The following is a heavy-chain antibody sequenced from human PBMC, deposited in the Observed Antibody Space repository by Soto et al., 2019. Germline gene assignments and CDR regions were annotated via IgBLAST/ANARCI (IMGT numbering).Heavy chain of an antibody. D-gene: IGHD3-9*01. CDR3: ARGDILTGYVY. Sequence: SETLSLTCAVYGGSFSGYYWSWIRQPPGKGLERIGEIKHSGSTNYNPSLKSRVTISVDTSKNQFSLKLSSVTAADTAVYYCARGDILTGYVYWSQGTLVTVSS. CDR1: GGSFSGYY. J-gene: IGHJ4*02. V-gene: IGHV4-34*01. CDR2: IKHSGST.